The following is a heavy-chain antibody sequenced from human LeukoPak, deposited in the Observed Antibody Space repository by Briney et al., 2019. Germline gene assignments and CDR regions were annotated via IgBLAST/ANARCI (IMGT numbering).Heavy chain of an antibody. CDR3: ARGYYDYVWGSYRFGDY. Sequence: GGSVRLSCAASGFTFCSYRMRWAGKAPGEGLEGVVNIKQDGSEKYYVDSVKGRFTISRDNAKNSLYLQMNSLRAEDTAVYYCARGYYDYVWGSYRFGDYWGQGTLVTVSS. CDR2: IKQDGSEK. D-gene: IGHD3-16*02. V-gene: IGHV3-7*01. CDR1: GFTFCSYR. J-gene: IGHJ4*02.